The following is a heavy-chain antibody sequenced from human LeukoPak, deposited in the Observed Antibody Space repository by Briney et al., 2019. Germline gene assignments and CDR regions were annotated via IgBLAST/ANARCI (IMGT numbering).Heavy chain of an antibody. V-gene: IGHV1-2*02. CDR1: GYSFNDYY. CDR3: ARVSLRGYDGDY. D-gene: IGHD5-18*01. CDR2: INPKSGGT. Sequence: GASVKVSCKASGYSFNDYYIYWVRQAPGQGLEWMGGINPKSGGTKYAQNFQGRVTMTRDTSISTAHMELSRLRSDDTAVYYCARVSLRGYDGDYWGQGTLVTVSP. J-gene: IGHJ4*02.